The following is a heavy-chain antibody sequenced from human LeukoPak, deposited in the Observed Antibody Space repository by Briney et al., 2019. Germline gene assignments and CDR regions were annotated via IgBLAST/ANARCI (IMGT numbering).Heavy chain of an antibody. CDR3: AKDLGQLYYVSGSPLDQ. D-gene: IGHD3-10*01. CDR1: GFTFSSYG. J-gene: IGHJ4*02. CDR2: KSYDGSEK. Sequence: QAGGSLRLSCAASGFTFSSYGMHWVRQAPGRGLEWVAVKSYDGSEKYYADSVKGRFTISRDNSENTLYLQMNSLRAEDAAVYYCAKDLGQLYYVSGSPLDQWGQGTLVTVSS. V-gene: IGHV3-30*18.